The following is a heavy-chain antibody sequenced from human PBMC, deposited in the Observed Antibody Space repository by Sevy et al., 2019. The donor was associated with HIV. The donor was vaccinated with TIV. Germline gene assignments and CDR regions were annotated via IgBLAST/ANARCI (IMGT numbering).Heavy chain of an antibody. CDR3: AKDGHDYGDFYFNY. CDR2: IIGSGGRT. CDR1: GFTFSSYA. J-gene: IGHJ4*02. Sequence: GGSLRLYCAASGFTFSSYAMSWVRQAPGKGLEWVSCIIGSGGRTYYAESLKGRFTISRDNAKNTLYLQMNNLRVEDTAVYYCAKDGHDYGDFYFNYWGQGTLVTVSS. V-gene: IGHV3-23*01. D-gene: IGHD4-17*01.